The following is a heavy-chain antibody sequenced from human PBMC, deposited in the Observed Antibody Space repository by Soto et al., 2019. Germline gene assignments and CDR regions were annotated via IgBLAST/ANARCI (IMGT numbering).Heavy chain of an antibody. J-gene: IGHJ4*02. V-gene: IGHV4-34*01. CDR2: INHSGST. CDR1: GGSFSGYY. CDR3: ARGKSIDY. Sequence: QVQLQQWGAGLLKPSETLSLTCAVYGGSFSGYYWSWIRQPPGKGLEWIGEINHSGSTNYNPSLKSRVTISVDTSKNQFSLKLSSVTAADTAVYYCARGKSIDYWGQGTLVTVSS.